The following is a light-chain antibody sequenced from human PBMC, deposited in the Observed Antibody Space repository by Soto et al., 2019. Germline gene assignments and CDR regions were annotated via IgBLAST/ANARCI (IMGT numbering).Light chain of an antibody. V-gene: IGKV3D-15*01. CDR2: GAS. CDR1: QSVSSN. J-gene: IGKJ2*01. CDR3: QQYHNWYT. Sequence: EIVMTQSPATLSVSPRERATLSCRASQSVSSNLAWYQQKPGQAPRLLIYGASTRATGIPARFSGSGSGTEFTLTISSLQSEDFAIYYCQQYHNWYTFGQGTKLEIK.